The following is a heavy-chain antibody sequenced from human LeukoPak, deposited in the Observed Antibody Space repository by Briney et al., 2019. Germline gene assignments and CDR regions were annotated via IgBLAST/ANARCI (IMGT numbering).Heavy chain of an antibody. CDR2: ISWNSATI. J-gene: IGHJ4*02. V-gene: IGHV3-9*01. D-gene: IGHD3-22*01. CDR3: VKDMGDYYDSSGFRRGYFFDY. CDR1: GFTFDHYA. Sequence: GGSLRLSCAASGFTFDHYAMHWVRQAPGKGLEWVSGISWNSATIGYADSVKGRFTISRDNAKNSLYMQMDSLRVEDTALYYCVKDMGDYYDSSGFRRGYFFDYWGQGTLVTVSS.